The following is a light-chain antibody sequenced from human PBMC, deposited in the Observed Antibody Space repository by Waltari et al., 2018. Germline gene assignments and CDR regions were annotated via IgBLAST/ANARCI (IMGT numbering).Light chain of an antibody. J-gene: IGLJ3*02. CDR2: EVN. Sequence: QSVLTQPASVSGSPGQSITISCTGTSSDVERSNFGHCYQQHPGKAPQLIIYEVNKRPSGVSNRLSGSKSGNTASLTISGLQAEDESDYYCCSYAGRSTWVFGGGTKVTVL. CDR1: SSDVERSNF. CDR3: CSYAGRSTWV. V-gene: IGLV2-23*02.